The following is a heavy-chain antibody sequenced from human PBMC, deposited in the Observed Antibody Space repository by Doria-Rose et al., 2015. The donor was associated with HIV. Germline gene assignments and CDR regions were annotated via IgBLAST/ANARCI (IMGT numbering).Heavy chain of an antibody. CDR2: IFCTGST. CDR1: GGSISHYY. V-gene: IGHV4-59*01. CDR3: ARVLSGTYDY. D-gene: IGHD1-26*01. Sequence: QVQLQQWGPGLVKPSETLSLTCSVSGGSISHYYWSWIRQPPGKGLEYIGDIFCTGSTNYSPSLKSRVSISIDTSKNKFSLRLSSVTAADTAVYYCARVLSGTYDYWGQGTLVTVSS. J-gene: IGHJ4*02.